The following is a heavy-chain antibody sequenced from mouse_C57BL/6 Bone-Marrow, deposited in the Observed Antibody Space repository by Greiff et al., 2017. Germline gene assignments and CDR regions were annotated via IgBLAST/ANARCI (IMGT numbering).Heavy chain of an antibody. V-gene: IGHV5-4*01. Sequence: DVKLVESGGGLVKPGGSLKLSCAASGFTFSSYAMSWVRQTPEKRLEWVATISDGGSYTYYTDNVKGRFTISRDNTKNNLYLQMSHLKSEDTAMYYCAREIYSYYWGQGTTLTVSS. CDR2: ISDGGSYT. J-gene: IGHJ2*01. CDR3: AREIYSYY. CDR1: GFTFSSYA.